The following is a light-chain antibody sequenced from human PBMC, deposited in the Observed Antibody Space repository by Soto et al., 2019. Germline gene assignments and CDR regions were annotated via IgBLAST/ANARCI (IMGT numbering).Light chain of an antibody. CDR2: GAS. J-gene: IGKJ4*01. CDR3: QQYNNWPPLT. Sequence: EIVMTQSPATLSVSPGERATLSCRASQSVSSNLAWYQQKPGHAPRLLIYGASTRATGIPARFSGSGSGTEFTLNISSLQSEDFVVYYCQQYNNWPPLTFGGGTKVEIK. CDR1: QSVSSN. V-gene: IGKV3-15*01.